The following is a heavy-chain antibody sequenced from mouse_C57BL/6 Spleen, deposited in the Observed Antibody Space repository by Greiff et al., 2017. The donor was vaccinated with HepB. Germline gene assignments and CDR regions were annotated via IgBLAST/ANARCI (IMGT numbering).Heavy chain of an antibody. CDR2: INPSNGGT. CDR3: ASGGSITTVVPYAMDY. V-gene: IGHV1-53*01. D-gene: IGHD1-1*01. J-gene: IGHJ4*01. CDR1: GYTFTSYW. Sequence: QVQTKKAGKELVKPGASVKRTGKASGYTFTSYWMHWVKQRPGQGLEWIGNINPSNGGTNYNEKFKSKATLTVDKSSSTAYMQLSSLTSEDSAVYYCASGGSITTVVPYAMDYWGQGTSVTVSS.